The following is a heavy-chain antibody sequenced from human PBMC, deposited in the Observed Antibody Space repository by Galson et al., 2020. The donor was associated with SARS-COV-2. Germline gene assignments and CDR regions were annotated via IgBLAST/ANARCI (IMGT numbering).Heavy chain of an antibody. D-gene: IGHD3-16*01. Sequence: SCAASGFPFSSYSMIWVRQAPGKGLEWVSSISSSSSYIYYAHPVRGRFSMSRDNAKNSLYLQMNSLRVEDTAVYYCARLGGMATTPNTYYYYGMDVWGQGTTVTVSS. CDR2: ISSSSSYI. CDR3: ARLGGMATTPNTYYYYGMDV. CDR1: GFPFSSYS. J-gene: IGHJ6*02. V-gene: IGHV3-21*01.